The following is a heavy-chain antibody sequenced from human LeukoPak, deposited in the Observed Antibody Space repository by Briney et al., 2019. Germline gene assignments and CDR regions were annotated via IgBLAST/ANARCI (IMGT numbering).Heavy chain of an antibody. Sequence: GGSLRLSCAASGFTFSSYAMNWVRQAPGKGLEWGSAISGSGGSTYYADSVKGRFTSSRDNSKNTVYLQMNSLRAEDMAVYYCAKPKVGAKYYYGMDVWGQGTTVTVSS. CDR3: AKPKVGAKYYYGMDV. J-gene: IGHJ6*02. CDR1: GFTFSSYA. D-gene: IGHD1-26*01. V-gene: IGHV3-23*01. CDR2: ISGSGGST.